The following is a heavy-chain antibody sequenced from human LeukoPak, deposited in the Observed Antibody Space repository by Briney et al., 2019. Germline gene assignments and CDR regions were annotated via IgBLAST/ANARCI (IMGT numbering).Heavy chain of an antibody. J-gene: IGHJ4*02. CDR3: ARAAHYDSSGYYRPDY. CDR2: FSSYGAK. V-gene: IGHV3-69-1*02. D-gene: IGHD3-22*01. Sequence: FSSYGAKYYADSVKGRFTISRDNAKNSLDLQMNSLRAEDTAVYYCARAAHYDSSGYYRPDYWGQGTLVTVSS.